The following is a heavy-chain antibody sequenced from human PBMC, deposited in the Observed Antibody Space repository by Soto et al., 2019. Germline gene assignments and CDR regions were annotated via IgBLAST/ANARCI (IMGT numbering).Heavy chain of an antibody. D-gene: IGHD3-10*01. CDR1: GSTFPSQG. Sequence: ASMNLSWKTSGSTFPSQGISWVRQAPGQRLEWMGWISASNGDTNYAQKYQGRVTVTTDTSTSTGYMELRSLRSEDTAVYYCARLVWGSNIDYHHFLDVRGEGTTVTVS. V-gene: IGHV1-18*01. CDR2: ISASNGDT. J-gene: IGHJ6*03. CDR3: ARLVWGSNIDYHHFLDV.